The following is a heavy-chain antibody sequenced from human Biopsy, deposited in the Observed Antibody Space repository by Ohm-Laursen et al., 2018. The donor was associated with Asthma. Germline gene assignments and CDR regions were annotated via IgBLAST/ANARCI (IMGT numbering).Heavy chain of an antibody. CDR1: GGTFSNFA. CDR3: ARCQVGYSSGWSLLLKKIYYSGMDV. Sequence: ASVKVSCNAPGGTFSNFAISWVRQAPGQGLEWLGVIMPVFGTTNYAQKFQGRVTITAGESTSTAYMEVTSLRSEDTAIYYCARCQVGYSSGWSLLLKKIYYSGMDVWGQGTAVTVPS. D-gene: IGHD6-19*01. V-gene: IGHV1-69*13. CDR2: IMPVFGTT. J-gene: IGHJ6*02.